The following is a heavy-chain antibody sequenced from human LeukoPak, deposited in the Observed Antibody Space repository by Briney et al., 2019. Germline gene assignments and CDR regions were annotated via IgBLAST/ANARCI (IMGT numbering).Heavy chain of an antibody. CDR3: ARGSSSWYGNWFDP. D-gene: IGHD6-13*01. J-gene: IGHJ5*02. CDR2: IYYSGST. V-gene: IGHV4-39*07. Sequence: SETLSLTCTVSGGSISSSSYYWGWIRQPPGKELEWIGSIYYSGSTNYNPSLKSRVAISVDTSKNQFSLKLSSVTAADTAVYYCARGSSSWYGNWFDPWGQGTLVTVSS. CDR1: GGSISSSSYY.